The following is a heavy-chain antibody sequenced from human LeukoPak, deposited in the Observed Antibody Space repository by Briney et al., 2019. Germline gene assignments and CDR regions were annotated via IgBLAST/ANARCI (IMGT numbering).Heavy chain of an antibody. CDR2: ISYDGSNK. CDR3: ATQDGYDNSGHYGY. D-gene: IGHD3-22*01. J-gene: IGHJ4*02. V-gene: IGHV3-30*03. Sequence: ARGSLRLSCAPSVFSLTNFGMHWVRQAPGKGLESVADISYDGSNKYFADSVKGRFTISRDNSKNTLYLQMNSLRAEDTAVYYCATQDGYDNSGHYGYWGQGTLVTVSS. CDR1: VFSLTNFG.